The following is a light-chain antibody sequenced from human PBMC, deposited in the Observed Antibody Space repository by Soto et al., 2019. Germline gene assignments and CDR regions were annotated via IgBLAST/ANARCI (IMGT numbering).Light chain of an antibody. J-gene: IGKJ3*01. CDR3: QQRNNWPRSVT. V-gene: IGKV3-11*01. CDR1: QSVSSY. Sequence: EIVLTQSPATLSLSPGERATLSCRASQSVSSYLAWYQQKPGQAPRLLIYDTSKRDTGIPARFSGSGSGTDFPRTISRLEPEDFAVYYCQQRNNWPRSVTFGPGTKVDIK. CDR2: DTS.